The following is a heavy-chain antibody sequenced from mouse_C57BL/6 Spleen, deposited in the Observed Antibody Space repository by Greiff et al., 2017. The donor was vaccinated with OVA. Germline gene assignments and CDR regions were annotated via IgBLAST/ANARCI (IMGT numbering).Heavy chain of an antibody. V-gene: IGHV1-19*01. Sequence: EVKLQESGPVLVKPGASVKMTCKASGYTFTDYYMNWVKQSHGKSLEWIGVINPYNGGTSYNQKFKGKATLTVDKSSSTAYMELNSLTSEDSAVYYCARWLLRYYYAMDYWGQGTSVTVSS. D-gene: IGHD2-3*01. CDR3: ARWLLRYYYAMDY. CDR1: GYTFTDYY. J-gene: IGHJ4*01. CDR2: INPYNGGT.